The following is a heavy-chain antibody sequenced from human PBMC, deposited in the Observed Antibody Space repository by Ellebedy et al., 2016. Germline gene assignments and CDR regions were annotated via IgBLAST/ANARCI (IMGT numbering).Heavy chain of an antibody. CDR2: ISYGGTNI. D-gene: IGHD3-9*01. CDR1: DFTFSSYS. J-gene: IGHJ4*02. V-gene: IGHV3-30-3*01. Sequence: GGSLRLSCVASDFTFSSYSMHWVRQAPGKGLEWVAFISYGGTNIHHADSVKGRFTISRDNSKSAMYLQMTDLRVDDTAVYYCARFDWTHWGQGTLVIVSS. CDR3: ARFDWTH.